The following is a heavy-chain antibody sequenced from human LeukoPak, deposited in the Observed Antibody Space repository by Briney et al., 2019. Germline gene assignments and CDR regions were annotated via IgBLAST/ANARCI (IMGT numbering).Heavy chain of an antibody. J-gene: IGHJ4*02. D-gene: IGHD5-24*01. CDR3: ARAYAGYTFDY. CDR1: GGSISSYY. Sequence: SETLSLTCTVSGGSISSYYWSWIRQPPGKGLEWIGYIYYSGSTNYNPSLKSRVTISVDTSKNQFSLKLSSVTAADTAVYYCARAYAGYTFDYWGQGILVTVSS. CDR2: IYYSGST. V-gene: IGHV4-59*01.